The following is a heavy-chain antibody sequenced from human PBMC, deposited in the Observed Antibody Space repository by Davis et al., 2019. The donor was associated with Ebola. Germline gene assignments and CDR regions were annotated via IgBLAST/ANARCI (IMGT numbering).Heavy chain of an antibody. J-gene: IGHJ6*02. V-gene: IGHV1-69*04. CDR1: GGTFSDYA. CDR3: ARDLVQTLTTVSGMDL. Sequence: AASVKVSCKASGGTFSDYAINWVRQVPGQGLEWMGRIIPILAVVKYAEKFQGRVTITADKSTSTAYMEVNSLRSEDTAVYYCARDLVQTLTTVSGMDLWGQGTTVSVSS. CDR2: IIPILAVV. D-gene: IGHD4-11*01.